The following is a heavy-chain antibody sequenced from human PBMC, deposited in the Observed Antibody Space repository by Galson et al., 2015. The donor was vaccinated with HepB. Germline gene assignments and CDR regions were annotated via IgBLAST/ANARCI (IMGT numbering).Heavy chain of an antibody. V-gene: IGHV4-59*01. CDR1: GGSISSYY. D-gene: IGHD3-22*01. J-gene: IGHJ4*02. Sequence: SETLSLTCTVSGGSISSYYWSWIRQPPGKGLEWIGYIDYSGSTNYNPSLKSRVTISVDTSKNQFSLKLNSVTAADTAVYFCARSHSSGYYHYYYFDYWGQGTLVSVSS. CDR2: IDYSGST. CDR3: ARSHSSGYYHYYYFDY.